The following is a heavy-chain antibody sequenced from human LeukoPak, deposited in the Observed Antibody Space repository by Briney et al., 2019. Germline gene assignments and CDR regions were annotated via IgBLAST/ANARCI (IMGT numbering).Heavy chain of an antibody. V-gene: IGHV1-69*01. CDR2: IIPIFGTA. Sequence: GASVKVSCKASGGTFSSYAISWVRQAPGQGLEWMGGIIPIFGTANYAQKFQGRVTITADESTSTAYMKLSSLRSEDTAVYYCARGEITMVRGVISYYYYGMDVWGQGTTVTVSS. CDR1: GGTFSSYA. J-gene: IGHJ6*02. D-gene: IGHD3-10*01. CDR3: ARGEITMVRGVISYYYYGMDV.